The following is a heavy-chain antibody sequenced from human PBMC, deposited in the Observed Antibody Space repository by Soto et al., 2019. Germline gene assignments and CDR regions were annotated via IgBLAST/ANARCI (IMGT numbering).Heavy chain of an antibody. CDR1: GFTFSTYG. CDR3: AKDLRHGYNYPIDY. CDR2: ISFDGTNG. V-gene: IGHV3-30*18. Sequence: GGSLRLSCAASGFTFSTYGMHWVRQAPGQGLEWVAVISFDGTNGYYGDSVKGRFTISRDDSKNTLYLQMHSLRADATAVYYCAKDLRHGYNYPIDYWGQGTLVTVSS. J-gene: IGHJ4*02. D-gene: IGHD5-12*01.